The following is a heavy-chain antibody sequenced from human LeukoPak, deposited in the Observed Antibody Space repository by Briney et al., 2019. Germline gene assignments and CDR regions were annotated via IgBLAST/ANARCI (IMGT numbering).Heavy chain of an antibody. J-gene: IGHJ5*02. V-gene: IGHV4-61*01. D-gene: IGHD2-2*01. CDR3: ASLYCTRTSCKVDP. CDR2: ISYRGST. Sequence: SETLSLTCTVSGGSVSSDNYYWSWIRQPPGKGLEWIGYISYRGSTNYNPSLKSRVTISVDTSKNQFSLKLSSVTAADTAVYYCASLYCTRTSCKVDPWGQGTLVTVSS. CDR1: GGSVSSDNYY.